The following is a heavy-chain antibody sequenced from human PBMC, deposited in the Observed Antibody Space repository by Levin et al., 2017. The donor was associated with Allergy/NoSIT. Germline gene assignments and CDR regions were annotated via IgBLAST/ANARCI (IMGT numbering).Heavy chain of an antibody. D-gene: IGHD2/OR15-2a*01. CDR2: MDHTGST. J-gene: IGHJ4*02. CDR3: ARHVPCTTSSCDYFDY. CDR1: GGSFSGYF. V-gene: IGHV4-34*01. Sequence: SETLSLTCAVYGGSFSGYFWTWIRQPPGKGLEWIGEMDHTGSTTYNPSLRSRVTISMDTSKNQFSLKLTSVTAADTAVYYCARHVPCTTSSCDYFDYWGQGTPVTVSS.